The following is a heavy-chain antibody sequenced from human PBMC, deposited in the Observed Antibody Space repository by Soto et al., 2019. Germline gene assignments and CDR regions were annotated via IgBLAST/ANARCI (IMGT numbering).Heavy chain of an antibody. CDR2: ISGSGGST. Sequence: GGAPRLPCSAPGFTLCSYALSVGRPAPGKGLEWVSAISGSGGSTYYADSVKGRFTISRDNSKNTLYLQMNSLRAEDTAVYYCATHPGGYDTFDYWGQGTLVTVSS. D-gene: IGHD5-12*01. CDR3: ATHPGGYDTFDY. J-gene: IGHJ4*02. V-gene: IGHV3-23*01. CDR1: GFTLCSYA.